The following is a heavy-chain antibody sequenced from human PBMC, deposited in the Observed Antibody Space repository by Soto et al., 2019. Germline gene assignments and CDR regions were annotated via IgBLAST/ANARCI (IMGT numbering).Heavy chain of an antibody. D-gene: IGHD3-22*01. CDR2: ISAYNGNT. CDR3: ARVRLDYDYYDSSGYYYY. Sequence: ASVKVSCKASGYTFTSYGISWVRQAPGQGLEWMGWISAYNGNTNYAQKLQGRVTMTTDTSTSTAYMELRSLRSDDTAVYYCARVRLDYDYYDSSGYYYYWGQGTPVTVSS. CDR1: GYTFTSYG. J-gene: IGHJ4*02. V-gene: IGHV1-18*01.